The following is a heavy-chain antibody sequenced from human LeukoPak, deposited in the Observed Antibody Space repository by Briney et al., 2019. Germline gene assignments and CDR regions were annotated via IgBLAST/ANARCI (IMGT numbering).Heavy chain of an antibody. V-gene: IGHV1-18*01. J-gene: IGHJ4*02. CDR1: GYTFISYG. Sequence: ASVKVSCKASGYTFISYGLSWVRQAPGQGLEWMGWISAYNGNTYYAQKLQGRVTMTTNTSTNTAYMELRSLRSDDTAVYYCAYGDYANHFDYWGQGTLVTVSS. CDR2: ISAYNGNT. CDR3: AYGDYANHFDY. D-gene: IGHD4-17*01.